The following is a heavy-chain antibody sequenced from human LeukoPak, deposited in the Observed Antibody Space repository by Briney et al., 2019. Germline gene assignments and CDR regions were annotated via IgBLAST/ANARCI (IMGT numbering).Heavy chain of an antibody. CDR3: ARDSGSYSGLETELEY. Sequence: PGGSLRLSCAASGFTFSSYTMNWVRPAPGKWLDWVSSIISSSDFIYYADSVKGRFTISRDNAKNSLYLQMNRVRAEDTAVYYCARDSGSYSGLETELEYWGQGTLVTVSS. CDR1: GFTFSSYT. CDR2: IISSSDFI. D-gene: IGHD1-26*01. J-gene: IGHJ4*02. V-gene: IGHV3-21*01.